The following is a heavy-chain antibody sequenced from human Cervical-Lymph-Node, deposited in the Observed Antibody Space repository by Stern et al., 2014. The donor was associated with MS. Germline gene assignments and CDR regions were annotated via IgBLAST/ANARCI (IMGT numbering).Heavy chain of an antibody. CDR3: ARSYSSGWEFDY. Sequence: QLQLQESGPGLVKPSETLSLTCTVSGGSISSSSYYWGWIRQPPGKGLEWIGSIYYSGSTYYKPSLKSRVTISVDTYKKQFYLTLVSVTAADTAVYYCARSYSSGWEFDYWGQGTLVTVSS. CDR1: GGSISSSSYY. V-gene: IGHV4-39*01. CDR2: IYYSGST. D-gene: IGHD6-19*01. J-gene: IGHJ4*02.